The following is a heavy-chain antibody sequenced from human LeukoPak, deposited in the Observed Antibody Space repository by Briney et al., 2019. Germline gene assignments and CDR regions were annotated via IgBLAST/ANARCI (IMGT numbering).Heavy chain of an antibody. CDR1: GFTFSNYA. V-gene: IGHV3-23*01. D-gene: IGHD3-22*01. Sequence: GGSLSLSCAASGFTFSNYAMSWVRQAPGKGLKWVSALSGSGGSKYYADSGKGRFTISRDNSKNTLYLQMNSLRAEDTAVYYCAKVKAPDYYDRSVIDYWGRGTLVTVSS. CDR3: AKVKAPDYYDRSVIDY. J-gene: IGHJ4*02. CDR2: LSGSGGSK.